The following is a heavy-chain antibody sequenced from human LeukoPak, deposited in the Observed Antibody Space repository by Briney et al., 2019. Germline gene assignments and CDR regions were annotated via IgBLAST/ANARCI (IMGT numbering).Heavy chain of an antibody. D-gene: IGHD6-13*01. CDR1: GYTFTSYA. Sequence: ASVKVSCKASGYTFTSYAMNWVRQAPGQGFEWMGWINTNTGNPTYAQGFTGRFVFSLDTSVSTAYLQISSLKAEDTAVYYCARDDGYIAAAGTDYFDYWGQGTLVTVSS. V-gene: IGHV7-4-1*02. CDR3: ARDDGYIAAAGTDYFDY. CDR2: INTNTGNP. J-gene: IGHJ4*02.